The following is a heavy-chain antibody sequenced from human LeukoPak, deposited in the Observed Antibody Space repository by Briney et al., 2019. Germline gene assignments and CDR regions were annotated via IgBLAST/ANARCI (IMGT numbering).Heavy chain of an antibody. Sequence: SETLSHTCTVSGGSIISYYWSWIRQPPGKELEWIGYVYYRGTTNYNPSLKSRVTISVDTSKNQFSLNLTSVPAADTAVYYCARDRMNYDILTGYYSGYFDFWGPGTLVTVSS. V-gene: IGHV4-59*01. J-gene: IGHJ4*02. D-gene: IGHD3-9*01. CDR1: GGSIISYY. CDR2: VYYRGTT. CDR3: ARDRMNYDILTGYYSGYFDF.